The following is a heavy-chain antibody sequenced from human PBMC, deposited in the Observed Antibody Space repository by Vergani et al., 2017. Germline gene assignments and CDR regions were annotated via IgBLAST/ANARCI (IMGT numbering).Heavy chain of an antibody. CDR2: INHSGST. Sequence: QVQLQQWGAGLLKPSETLSLTCAVYGGSFSGYYWSWIRQPPGKGLEWIGEINHSGSTNYNPSLKSRVTISVDTSKNQFSLKLSSVTAADTAVYYCARGLNYDILTGYKWFDPWGQGTLVTVSS. CDR3: ARGLNYDILTGYKWFDP. D-gene: IGHD3-9*01. J-gene: IGHJ5*02. V-gene: IGHV4-34*01. CDR1: GGSFSGYY.